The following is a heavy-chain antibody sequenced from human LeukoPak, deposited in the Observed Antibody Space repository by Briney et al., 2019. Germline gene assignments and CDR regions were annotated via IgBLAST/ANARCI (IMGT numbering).Heavy chain of an antibody. Sequence: PSETLSLTCTVSGGSISSYHWSWIRQPAGKGLEWIGRIYSSGSTDYNPSLKSRVTMSVDTSKNKFSLKLNSVTAADTAVYYCARDYDVLTAYPPTQLFDPWGQGTLVTVSS. CDR1: GGSISSYH. J-gene: IGHJ5*02. D-gene: IGHD3-9*01. V-gene: IGHV4-4*07. CDR3: ARDYDVLTAYPPTQLFDP. CDR2: IYSSGST.